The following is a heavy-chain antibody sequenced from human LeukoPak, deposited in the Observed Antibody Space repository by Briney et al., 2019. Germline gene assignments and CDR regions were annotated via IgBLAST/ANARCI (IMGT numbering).Heavy chain of an antibody. V-gene: IGHV3-48*03. D-gene: IGHD2-15*01. CDR1: GFTFSSYE. CDR3: ARVVVAATRYYFDY. J-gene: IGHJ4*02. CDR2: ISSSGSTI. Sequence: PGGSLRLSCAASGFTFSSYEMNWARQAPGKGLEWVSYISSSGSTIYYADSVKGRFTISRDNAKNSLYLQMNSLRAEDTAVYYCARVVVAATRYYFDYWGQGTLVTVSS.